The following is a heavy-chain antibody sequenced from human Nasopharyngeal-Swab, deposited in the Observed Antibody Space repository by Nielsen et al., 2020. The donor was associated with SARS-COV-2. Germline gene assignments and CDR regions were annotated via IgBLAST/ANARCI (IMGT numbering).Heavy chain of an antibody. CDR1: GFTFSGYA. CDR3: ARDRGSYGFDY. J-gene: IGHJ4*02. CDR2: ISYDGSNK. Sequence: GESLKISCAASGFTFSGYAMHWVRQAPGKGLEWVAVISYDGSNKYYADSVKGRFTISRDNSKNTLYLQMNSLRAEDTAVYYCARDRGSYGFDYWGQGTLVTVSS. V-gene: IGHV3-30-3*01. D-gene: IGHD1-26*01.